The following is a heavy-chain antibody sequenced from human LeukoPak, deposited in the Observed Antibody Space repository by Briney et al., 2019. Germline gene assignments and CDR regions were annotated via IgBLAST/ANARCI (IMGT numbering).Heavy chain of an antibody. D-gene: IGHD2-15*01. CDR1: GGSISSSSYY. V-gene: IGHV4-39*07. J-gene: IGHJ6*02. CDR3: AKEREYCSSGSCHYDLNV. CDR2: IYYSGST. Sequence: PSETLSLTCTVSGGSISSSSYYWGWIRQPPGKGLEWIGSIYYSGSTYYNPSLKSRVTISVDTSKNQFSLKLSSVTAADTAVYYCAKEREYCSSGSCHYDLNVWGQGTTVTVSS.